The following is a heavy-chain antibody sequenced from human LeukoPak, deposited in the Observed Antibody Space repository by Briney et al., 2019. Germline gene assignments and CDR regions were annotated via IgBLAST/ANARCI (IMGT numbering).Heavy chain of an antibody. Sequence: GGSLRLSCAASGFTFSDYYMTWIRQAPGKGLEWVSYISSSSSYTNYADSVKGRFTISRDNAKNSLYLQMNSLRAEDTAVYYCARGGSKYYYGSGSLSPAGYWGQGTLVTVSS. CDR2: ISSSSSYT. D-gene: IGHD3-10*01. CDR3: ARGGSKYYYGSGSLSPAGY. V-gene: IGHV3-11*05. J-gene: IGHJ4*02. CDR1: GFTFSDYY.